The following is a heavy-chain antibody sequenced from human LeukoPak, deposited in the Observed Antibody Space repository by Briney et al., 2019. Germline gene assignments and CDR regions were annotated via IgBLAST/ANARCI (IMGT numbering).Heavy chain of an antibody. Sequence: SETLSLTCAVYGGSFSGYYWSWIRQPPGKGLEWIGEINHSGSTNYNPSLKSRVTISVDTSKNQFSLKLSSVTAADTAVYYCAREGGAARTLDVWGKGTTVTVSS. CDR3: AREGGAARTLDV. CDR2: INHSGST. J-gene: IGHJ6*04. D-gene: IGHD6-6*01. V-gene: IGHV4-34*01. CDR1: GGSFSGYY.